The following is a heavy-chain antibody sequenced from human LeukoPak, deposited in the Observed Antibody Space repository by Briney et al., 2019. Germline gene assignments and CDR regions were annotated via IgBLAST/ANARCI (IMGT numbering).Heavy chain of an antibody. Sequence: SETLSLTCAVSGGSISSSNWWCWVRQPPGKGLEWIGEIYHSGSTNYNPSLKSRVTISVDKSKNQFSLKLSSVTAADTAVYYCARVVWARGGGFDYWGQGTLVTVSS. CDR2: IYHSGST. CDR1: GGSISSSNW. D-gene: IGHD3-16*01. J-gene: IGHJ4*02. CDR3: ARVVWARGGGFDY. V-gene: IGHV4-4*02.